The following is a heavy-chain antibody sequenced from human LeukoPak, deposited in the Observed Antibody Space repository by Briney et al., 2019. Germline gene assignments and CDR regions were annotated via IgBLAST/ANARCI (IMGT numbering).Heavy chain of an antibody. V-gene: IGHV3-23*01. D-gene: IGHD3-3*01. CDR3: AKDPLDFWSALPRGV. J-gene: IGHJ6*04. CDR1: GFTFSNYA. Sequence: GGSLRLSCAASGFTFSNYAMSWVRQAPGKGLEWVSAISGSGGSTYYADSVKGRFTISRDNSKNTLYLQMNSLRAEDTAVYYCAKDPLDFWSALPRGVWGKGTTVTVSS. CDR2: ISGSGGST.